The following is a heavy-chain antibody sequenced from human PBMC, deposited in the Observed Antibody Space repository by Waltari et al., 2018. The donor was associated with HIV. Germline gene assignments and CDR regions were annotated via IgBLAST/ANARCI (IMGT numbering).Heavy chain of an antibody. D-gene: IGHD1-7*01. CDR3: ARRGNYRAAEYNYFGP. Sequence: QLQLQESGPGVVKPLETLSLTCTVSGGFFRSSDYYCDWIRQSPGKGLEWIGNIQYGGNTIYNPSLESRVSMSIDTSRGQFSLTLKDVTAADTAVYFCARRGNYRAAEYNYFGPWGQGIQVIVSS. CDR2: IQYGGNT. CDR1: GGFFRSSDYY. V-gene: IGHV4-39*01. J-gene: IGHJ5*02.